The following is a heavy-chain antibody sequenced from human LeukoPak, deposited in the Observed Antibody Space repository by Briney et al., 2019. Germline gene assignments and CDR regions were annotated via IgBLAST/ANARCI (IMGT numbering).Heavy chain of an antibody. V-gene: IGHV1-69*04. CDR3: ARDQDCSGGSCHFLAYCGGDCYPYCYYYYGMDV. J-gene: IGHJ6*02. Sequence: ASVKVSCKASGGTFSSYAISWVRQTPGQGLEWMGRIIPILGIANYAQKFQGRVTITADKSTSTAYMELSSLRSEDTAVYYCARDQDCSGGSCHFLAYCGGDCYPYCYYYYGMDVWGQGTTVTVSS. CDR2: IIPILGIA. CDR1: GGTFSSYA. D-gene: IGHD2-21*02.